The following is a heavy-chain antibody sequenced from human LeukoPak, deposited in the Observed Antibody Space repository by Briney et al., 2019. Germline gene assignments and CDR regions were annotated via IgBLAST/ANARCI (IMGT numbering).Heavy chain of an antibody. V-gene: IGHV4-34*01. CDR2: INHSGST. CDR3: ARVRRGGGTMIVVVITRGDFDY. D-gene: IGHD3-22*01. Sequence: PSETLSLTCAVYGGSFRGYYWSWVRQPPGKGLEWVGEINHSGSTNYNPSLKRRVTISVDTSTNQFSLKLSSVTAADTAVYYCARVRRGGGTMIVVVITRGDFDYWGQGTLVTVSS. J-gene: IGHJ4*02. CDR1: GGSFRGYY.